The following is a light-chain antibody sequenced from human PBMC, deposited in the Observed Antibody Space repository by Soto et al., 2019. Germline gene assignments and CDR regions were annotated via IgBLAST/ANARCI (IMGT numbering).Light chain of an antibody. CDR1: QDITND. CDR2: EAS. V-gene: IGKV1-33*01. Sequence: DIQMTQSPSSLSASVGDRVTITCQASQDITNDLNWYQQKPGKAPKVLIYEASNLETGVPSRFSGSVSETDFTFSISSLQAEYSATYVWLQYANVPLTFGGGPKVEIK. CDR3: LQYANVPLT. J-gene: IGKJ4*01.